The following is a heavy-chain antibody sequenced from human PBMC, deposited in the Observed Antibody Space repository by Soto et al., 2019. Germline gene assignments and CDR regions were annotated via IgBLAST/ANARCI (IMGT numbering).Heavy chain of an antibody. CDR3: ARAREAVVAADYYYYGMDV. V-gene: IGHV1-69*13. CDR2: IIPIFGTA. CDR1: GGTFSSYA. Sequence: ASVKVSCKASGGTFSSYAISWVRQAPGQGLKWMGGIIPIFGTANYTQKFQGRVTITADESTSTAYMELSSLRSEDTAVYYCARAREAVVAADYYYYGMDVWGQGTTVTVS. J-gene: IGHJ6*02. D-gene: IGHD2-15*01.